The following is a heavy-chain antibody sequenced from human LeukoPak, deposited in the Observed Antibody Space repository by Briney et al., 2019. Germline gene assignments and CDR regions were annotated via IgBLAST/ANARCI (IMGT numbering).Heavy chain of an antibody. V-gene: IGHV1-69*13. CDR1: GGTFSSYA. D-gene: IGHD6-6*01. CDR3: ARTSIAGHLFDY. J-gene: IGHJ4*02. Sequence: EASVKVSCTASGGTFSSYAISWVRQAPGQGLEWMGGIIPIFGTANYAQKFQGRVTITADESASTAYMELSSLRSEDTAVYYCARTSIAGHLFDYWGQGTLVTVSS. CDR2: IIPIFGTA.